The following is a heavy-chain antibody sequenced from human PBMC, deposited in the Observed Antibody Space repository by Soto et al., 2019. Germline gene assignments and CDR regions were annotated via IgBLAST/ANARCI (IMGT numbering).Heavy chain of an antibody. CDR1: GYSFTSYW. Sequence: GESLKISCKGSGYSFTSYWIGWVRQMPGKGLEWMGIIHPGDSDTRYSPSFQGQVTISADKSISTAYLQWSRLKASDTAMYYCARHGLAVGATTIYYYYGMDVWGQGTTVTVSS. D-gene: IGHD1-26*01. V-gene: IGHV5-51*01. J-gene: IGHJ6*02. CDR2: IHPGDSDT. CDR3: ARHGLAVGATTIYYYYGMDV.